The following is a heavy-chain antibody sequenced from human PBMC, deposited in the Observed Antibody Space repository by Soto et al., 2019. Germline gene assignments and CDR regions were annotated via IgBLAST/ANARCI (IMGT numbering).Heavy chain of an antibody. J-gene: IGHJ6*02. CDR3: ARGPYQQLLYGRYYYYYGMDV. V-gene: IGHV4-34*01. Sequence: SETLSLTCAVYGGSFSGYYWSWIRQPPGKGLEWIGEINHSGSTNYNPSLKSRVTISVDTSKNQFSLKLSSVTAADTAVYYCARGPYQQLLYGRYYYYYGMDVCGQGPTVTVYS. D-gene: IGHD2-2*02. CDR2: INHSGST. CDR1: GGSFSGYY.